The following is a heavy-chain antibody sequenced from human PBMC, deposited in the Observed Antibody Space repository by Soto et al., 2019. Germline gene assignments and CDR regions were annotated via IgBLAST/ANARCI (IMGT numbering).Heavy chain of an antibody. Sequence: EVQLVESGGGLIQPGGSLRLSCAASGFTVSSNYMSWVRQAPGKGLEWVSVIYSGGSTYYADSVKGRFTISRDNSKNTLYLQMNSLRAEDTAVYYCARDRGGYNLHGGMDVWGQGTTVTVSS. CDR1: GFTVSSNY. CDR2: IYSGGST. V-gene: IGHV3-53*01. D-gene: IGHD5-12*01. J-gene: IGHJ6*02. CDR3: ARDRGGYNLHGGMDV.